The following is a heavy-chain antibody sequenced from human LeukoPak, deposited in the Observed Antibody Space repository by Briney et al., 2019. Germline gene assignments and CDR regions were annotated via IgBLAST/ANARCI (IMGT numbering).Heavy chain of an antibody. CDR3: ARVELVVTATPPDY. CDR2: ISAYNGNT. D-gene: IGHD2-21*02. Sequence: ASVKVSCKASGYTFTSYGISWVRQAPGQGLEWMGWISAYNGNTNYAQKLQGRVTMTTDTSTSTAYMELRSLRSDDTAVYYCARVELVVTATPPDYWGQGTLVTASS. CDR1: GYTFTSYG. V-gene: IGHV1-18*01. J-gene: IGHJ4*02.